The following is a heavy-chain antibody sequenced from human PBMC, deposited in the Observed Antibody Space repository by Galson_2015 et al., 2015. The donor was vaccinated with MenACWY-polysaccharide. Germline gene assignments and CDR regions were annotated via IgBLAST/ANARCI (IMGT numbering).Heavy chain of an antibody. CDR3: ARKAWSSGLDY. J-gene: IGHJ4*02. Sequence: SLRLSCAASGFTFSSYDMNWVRQAPGKGLEWVSYISSSGSTIYYADSVKGRFTISRDNAKNSLYLQMNSLRAEDTAVYYCARKAWSSGLDYWGQGTLVTVSS. CDR2: ISSSGSTI. V-gene: IGHV3-48*03. D-gene: IGHD2-8*02. CDR1: GFTFSSYD.